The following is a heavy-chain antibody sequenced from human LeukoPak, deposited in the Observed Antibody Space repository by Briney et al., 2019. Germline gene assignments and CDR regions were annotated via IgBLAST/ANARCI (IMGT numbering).Heavy chain of an antibody. V-gene: IGHV3-23*01. D-gene: IGHD2-15*01. CDR2: ISGSGGST. CDR1: GFTFSSYG. Sequence: GGSLRLSCAASGFTFSSYGMSWVRQAPGKGLEWVSAISGSGGSTYYADSVKGRFTISRDNSKNTLFLRMNSLTAEDTAIYSCARPRLEYCSGGSCFDAFDIWGQGTMVTVSS. CDR3: ARPRLEYCSGGSCFDAFDI. J-gene: IGHJ3*02.